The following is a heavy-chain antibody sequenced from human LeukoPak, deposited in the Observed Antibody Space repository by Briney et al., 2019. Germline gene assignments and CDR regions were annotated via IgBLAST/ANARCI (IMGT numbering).Heavy chain of an antibody. CDR1: GGSISSGSYY. J-gene: IGHJ1*01. CDR2: IYTSWST. V-gene: IGHV4-61*02. CDR3: ARVGARSGSYGSSG. Sequence: EPSETLSLTCTVSGGSISSGSYYWSWIRHPAGKGLEWIGRIYTSWSTNYNPSLKSRVTISVDTSKNQFSLKLSSVTAADTAVYYCARVGARSGSYGSSGWGQGTLVTVSS. D-gene: IGHD1-26*01.